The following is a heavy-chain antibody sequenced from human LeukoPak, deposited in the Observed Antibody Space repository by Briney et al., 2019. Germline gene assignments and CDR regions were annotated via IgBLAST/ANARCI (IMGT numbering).Heavy chain of an antibody. J-gene: IGHJ4*02. V-gene: IGHV4-59*01. D-gene: IGHD3-22*01. CDR2: IYYSGST. Sequence: PSETLSLTCTVSGGSISSYYWSWIRQPPGKGLEWIGYIYYSGSTSYNPSLKSRVTISVDTSKNQFSLKLSSVTAADTAVYYCAGDSSGYSVPSYWGQGTLVTVSS. CDR1: GGSISSYY. CDR3: AGDSSGYSVPSY.